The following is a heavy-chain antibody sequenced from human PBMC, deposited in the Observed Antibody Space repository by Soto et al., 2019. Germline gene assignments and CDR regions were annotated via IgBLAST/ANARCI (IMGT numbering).Heavy chain of an antibody. D-gene: IGHD6-6*01. CDR2: INSDGNIR. CDR1: GFTFSSYW. V-gene: IGHV3-74*01. J-gene: IGHJ4*02. Sequence: EVQLVESGGGLGQPGGSLRLSCAASGFTFSSYWMYWVRQTPGKGLVWVSRINSDGNIRNYADSAKGRFTISRDNANNTHLLHMHRLRADDTAVYYCAADQFVLDNNHVGGVAYWGQGNLVTVSS. CDR3: AADQFVLDNNHVGGVAY.